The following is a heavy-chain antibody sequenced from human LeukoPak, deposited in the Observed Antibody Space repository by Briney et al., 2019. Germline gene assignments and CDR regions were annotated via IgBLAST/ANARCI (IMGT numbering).Heavy chain of an antibody. Sequence: SETLSLTCAVYGGSFSGYYWSWIRQPPRKGLEWIGEINHSGSTNYNPSPKSRVTISVDTTKNQFSLKLSSVTAADTAVYYCARVGGMVRGANIDLMDVWGQGTTVTVSS. D-gene: IGHD3-10*01. CDR1: GGSFSGYY. V-gene: IGHV4-34*01. CDR2: INHSGST. CDR3: ARVGGMVRGANIDLMDV. J-gene: IGHJ6*02.